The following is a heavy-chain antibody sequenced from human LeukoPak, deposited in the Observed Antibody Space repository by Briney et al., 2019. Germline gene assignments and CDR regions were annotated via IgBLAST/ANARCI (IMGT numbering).Heavy chain of an antibody. J-gene: IGHJ2*01. CDR3: VKYAATIPLSNCWFFDL. CDR1: GFTFSTYS. Sequence: PGGSLRLSCAASGFTFSTYSMNWVRQAPGKGLEWVSSISGSSDYIFYADSVKGRFTMSRDNAKNSLYLQMNSLRAEDTAVFYCVKYAATIPLSNCWFFDLWGRGTLVTVSS. V-gene: IGHV3-21*01. CDR2: ISGSSDYI. D-gene: IGHD5-24*01.